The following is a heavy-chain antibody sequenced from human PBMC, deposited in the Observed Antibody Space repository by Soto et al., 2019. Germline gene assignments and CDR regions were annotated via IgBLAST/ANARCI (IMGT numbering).Heavy chain of an antibody. CDR1: GFTVSSYA. J-gene: IGHJ1*01. CDR2: ISGSGGST. CDR3: AKVRIAVAVAVHFQH. V-gene: IGHV3-23*01. D-gene: IGHD6-19*01. Sequence: GGSLRLSCAASGFTVSSYAMSWVRQAPGKGLEWVSAISGSGGSTYYEDSVKGWFTISRDNSKNTLYLQMNSLSAEDTDVYYCAKVRIAVAVAVHFQHWGQGTLVTVSS.